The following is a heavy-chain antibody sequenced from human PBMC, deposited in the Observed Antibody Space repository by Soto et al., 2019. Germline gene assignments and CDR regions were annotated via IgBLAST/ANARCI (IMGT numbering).Heavy chain of an antibody. CDR3: ARKSFTSGVFDY. V-gene: IGHV4-4*02. Sequence: QVQLQESGPGLVKPSGTLSLTCAVSGDSISSSNWWNWVRQPPGKGLEWIGEIYHSGSTNYNSSLKSRVSITVDKSKSQFSLKLSSVTAADTAVYYCARKSFTSGVFDYWGQGTLVTVSS. CDR2: IYHSGST. J-gene: IGHJ4*02. D-gene: IGHD3-10*01. CDR1: GDSISSSNW.